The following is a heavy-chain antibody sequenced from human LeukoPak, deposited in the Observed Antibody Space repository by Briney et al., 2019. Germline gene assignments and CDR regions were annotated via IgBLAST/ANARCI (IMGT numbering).Heavy chain of an antibody. CDR1: GYSFTSYW. D-gene: IGHD3-22*01. J-gene: IGHJ4*02. CDR2: IYPGDSDT. V-gene: IGHV5-51*01. Sequence: GESLKISCKGSGYSFTSYWIGWVRQMPGKGLEWMGIIYPGDSDTRYSPSFQGQVTISADKSISTAYLQWSSLKASDTAMYYCAASYVSSGYYLDYWGQGTLVTVSS. CDR3: AASYVSSGYYLDY.